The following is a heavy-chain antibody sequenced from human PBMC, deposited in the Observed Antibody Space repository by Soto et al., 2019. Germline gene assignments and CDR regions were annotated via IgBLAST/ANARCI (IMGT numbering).Heavy chain of an antibody. CDR1: GYTFTSYA. CDR2: INAGNGNT. J-gene: IGHJ1*01. V-gene: IGHV1-3*01. CDR3: ASEGVIAPAGTEEYFQH. Sequence: QVQLVQSGAEVKKPGASVKVSCKASGYTFTSYAMHCVRQAPGQRPEWMGWINAGNGNTKYSQKFQGRVTITRDTSASLAYMELSSLRYEDTAVYYCASEGVIAPAGTEEYFQHWGQGTLVTVSS. D-gene: IGHD6-13*01.